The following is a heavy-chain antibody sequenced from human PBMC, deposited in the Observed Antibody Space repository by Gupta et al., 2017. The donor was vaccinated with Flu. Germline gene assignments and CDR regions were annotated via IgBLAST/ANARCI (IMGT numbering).Heavy chain of an antibody. V-gene: IGHV4-39*01. CDR1: GVSLRSSSYY. Sequence: QLQLQASGPGLVKPSETLSLTFTFSGVSLRSSSYYGGWIRQPPGKGLEWIGSIYYSGSTYYNPSHKSRVTIYVDTSKNQFSLKLSSVTAADTAVYYCARLLGRTSFGVVIIESFDYWGQGTLVTDSS. D-gene: IGHD3-3*01. CDR3: ARLLGRTSFGVVIIESFDY. J-gene: IGHJ4*02. CDR2: IYYSGST.